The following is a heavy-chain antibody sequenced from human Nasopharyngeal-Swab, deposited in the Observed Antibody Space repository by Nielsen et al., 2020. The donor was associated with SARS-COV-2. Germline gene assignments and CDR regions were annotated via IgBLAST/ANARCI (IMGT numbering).Heavy chain of an antibody. V-gene: IGHV3-21*01. Sequence: GESLKISCAASGFTFNKYNFNWVRQAPGKGLEWVSSISSSSSYIYYADSVKGRFTISRDNAKNSFSLQMNSLRAEDTAVYYCARDGLDYDFWSAYFMDVWARGPRSPSP. CDR3: ARDGLDYDFWSAYFMDV. D-gene: IGHD3-3*01. CDR1: GFTFNKYN. CDR2: ISSSSSYI. J-gene: IGHJ6*02.